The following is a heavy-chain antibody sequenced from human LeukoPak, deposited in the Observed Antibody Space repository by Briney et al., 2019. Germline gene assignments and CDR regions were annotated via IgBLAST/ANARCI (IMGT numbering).Heavy chain of an antibody. V-gene: IGHV4-34*01. CDR1: GGSFSGFY. CDR2: IYYSGST. D-gene: IGHD2-15*01. CDR3: ARQSPGGIVVVVAATPFDAFDI. Sequence: SETLSLTCAVYGGSFSGFYWSWIRQPPGKGLEWIGSIYYSGSTYYNPSLKSRVTISVDTSKNQFSLKLSSVTAADTAVYYCARQSPGGIVVVVAATPFDAFDIWGQGTMVTVSS. J-gene: IGHJ3*02.